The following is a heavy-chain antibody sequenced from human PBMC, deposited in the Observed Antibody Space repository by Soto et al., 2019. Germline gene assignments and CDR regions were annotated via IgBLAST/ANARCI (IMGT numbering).Heavy chain of an antibody. CDR2: ISTDNGNT. CDR1: GYTFTNSG. CDR3: ARDQGITTFGVYSMYYYGMDV. Sequence: QVQLVQSGAEVKKPGASVKVSCKASGYTFTNSGINWVRQAPGQGLEWMGWISTDNGNTNYAQHLQGRVSMTTDISTSTAYMDLRSLRSDDTAVYYCARDQGITTFGVYSMYYYGMDVWGQGTTVTVSS. J-gene: IGHJ6*02. D-gene: IGHD3-3*01. V-gene: IGHV1-18*01.